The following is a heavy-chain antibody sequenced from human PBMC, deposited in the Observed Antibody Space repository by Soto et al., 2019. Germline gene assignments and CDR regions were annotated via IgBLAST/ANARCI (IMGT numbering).Heavy chain of an antibody. V-gene: IGHV1-69*13. J-gene: IGHJ6*02. CDR1: GGTFSSYA. CDR2: IIPIFGTA. CDR3: ARGLVPAATYYYYYGMDG. Sequence: SVTVSCKPSGGTFSSYAISWVRQAPGQGLEWMGGIIPIFGTANYAQKFQGRVTITADESTSTAYMELSSLRSEDTAVYYCARGLVPAATYYYYYGMDGWGQGTTVTVSS. D-gene: IGHD2-2*01.